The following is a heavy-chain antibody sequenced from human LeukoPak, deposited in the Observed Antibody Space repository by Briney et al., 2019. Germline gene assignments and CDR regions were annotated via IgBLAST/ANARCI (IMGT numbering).Heavy chain of an antibody. D-gene: IGHD2-2*01. CDR3: TPWGPYCSSTSCLGG. V-gene: IGHV4-39*01. Sequence: SETLSLTCTVSGGSISSSSYYWGWIRQPPGKGLEWIGSIYYSGSTYYNPSLESRVTISVDTSKNQFSLKLSSVTAADTAVYYCTPWGPYCSSTSCLGGWGQGTLVTVSS. CDR1: GGSISSSSYY. CDR2: IYYSGST. J-gene: IGHJ4*02.